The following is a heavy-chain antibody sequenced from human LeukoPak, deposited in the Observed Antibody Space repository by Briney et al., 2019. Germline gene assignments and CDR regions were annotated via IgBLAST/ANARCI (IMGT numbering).Heavy chain of an antibody. CDR3: ARDPLGMDV. CDR2: ISSSGSTI. Sequence: GGSLRLSCAASGFTFSSYEMNWVRQAPGKGLEWVSYISSSGSTIYYADSVRGRFTISRDNAKNSLYLQMNSLRAEDTAVYYCARDPLGMDVWGQGTTVTVSS. V-gene: IGHV3-48*03. J-gene: IGHJ6*02. CDR1: GFTFSSYE.